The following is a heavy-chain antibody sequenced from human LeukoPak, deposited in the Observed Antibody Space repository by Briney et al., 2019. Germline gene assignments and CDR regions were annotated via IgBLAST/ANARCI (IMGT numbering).Heavy chain of an antibody. Sequence: GGSLRLSCAASGFTVSSNYMSWVRQAPGKGLEWVSVIYSGGNTYYADSVKGRFTISRDNSKNTLYLQMNSLRAEDTAVYYCARVGLWFGELHENWGQGTLVTVSS. J-gene: IGHJ4*02. D-gene: IGHD3-10*01. CDR1: GFTVSSNY. CDR2: IYSGGNT. CDR3: ARVGLWFGELHEN. V-gene: IGHV3-66*01.